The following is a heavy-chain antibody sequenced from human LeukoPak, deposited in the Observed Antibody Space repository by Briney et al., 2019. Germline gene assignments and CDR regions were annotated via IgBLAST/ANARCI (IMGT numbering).Heavy chain of an antibody. CDR3: ARHSTDYYYYYMDV. J-gene: IGHJ6*03. V-gene: IGHV3-74*01. D-gene: IGHD2-21*01. Sequence: PGGSLRLSCAASGFTFSSYWMHWVRQAPGKGLVWVSRINSDGSSTSYADSVKGRFTISRDNAKNTLYLQMNSLRAEDTALYHCARHSTDYYYYYMDVWGKGTTVTVSS. CDR1: GFTFSSYW. CDR2: INSDGSST.